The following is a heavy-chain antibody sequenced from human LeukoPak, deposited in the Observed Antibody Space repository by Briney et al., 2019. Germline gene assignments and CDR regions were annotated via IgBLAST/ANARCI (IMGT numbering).Heavy chain of an antibody. V-gene: IGHV1-46*01. J-gene: IGHJ6*02. CDR1: GYTFTSYY. D-gene: IGHD3-9*01. Sequence: GASVKLSCKASGYTFTSYYMHWVRQAPGQGLEWMGIINPSGGSTSYAQKFQGRVTMTRDTSTSTVYMELSSLRSEDTAVYYCARDPDWLSGYYYYGMDVWGQGTTVTVSS. CDR2: INPSGGST. CDR3: ARDPDWLSGYYYYGMDV.